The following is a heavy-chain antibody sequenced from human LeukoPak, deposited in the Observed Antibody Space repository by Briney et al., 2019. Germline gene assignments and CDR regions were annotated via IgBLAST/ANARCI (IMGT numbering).Heavy chain of an antibody. Sequence: GGSLRLSCAASGFTFSDYYMSWIRQAPGKGLEWVSYISSSGSTIYYADSVKGRFTISRDNAKNSLYLQMNSLRAEDTAVYYCARAYSSSRPFFDYWGQGTLDTVSS. D-gene: IGHD6-13*01. CDR1: GFTFSDYY. J-gene: IGHJ4*02. V-gene: IGHV3-11*04. CDR2: ISSSGSTI. CDR3: ARAYSSSRPFFDY.